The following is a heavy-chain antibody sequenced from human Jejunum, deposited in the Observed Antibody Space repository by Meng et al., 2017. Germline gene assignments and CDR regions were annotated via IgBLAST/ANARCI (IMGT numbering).Heavy chain of an antibody. Sequence: QGQWVHAESELKKPGASVKVSCKASGYTFSSQPLNWVRQAPGQGLEWIGWINTNTGNANYGPDFTGRFVFSLDTSVSTAYLQISSLSAEDTAVYYCARHTGNLGLDYWGQGTLVTVSS. CDR3: ARHTGNLGLDY. J-gene: IGHJ4*02. CDR2: INTNTGNA. V-gene: IGHV7-4-1*02. D-gene: IGHD4-23*01. CDR1: GYTFSSQP.